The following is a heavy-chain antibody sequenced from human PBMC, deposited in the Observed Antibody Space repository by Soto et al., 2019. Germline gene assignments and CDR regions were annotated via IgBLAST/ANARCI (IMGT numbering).Heavy chain of an antibody. V-gene: IGHV3-23*01. CDR3: AKDAKILDWLPTSYYYDF. Sequence: EVQVLESGGDLAQPGGSLRLSCAASGFSFSSYAISWVRQSPGKGLEWVSSISRSGNSTYSADSVRGRFTISRDNSKNTLYLQMYSLRAEDTAVYYCAKDAKILDWLPTSYYYDFWGRGALVTVSS. CDR2: ISRSGNST. J-gene: IGHJ4*02. D-gene: IGHD3-9*01. CDR1: GFSFSSYA.